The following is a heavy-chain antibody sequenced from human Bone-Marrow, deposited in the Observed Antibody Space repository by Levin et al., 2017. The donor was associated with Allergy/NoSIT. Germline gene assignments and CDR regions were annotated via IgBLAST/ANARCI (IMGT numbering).Heavy chain of an antibody. CDR3: ARGVILWNGDQFYFDS. CDR2: IYYSGST. CDR1: GSSISSGDYY. Sequence: TSETLSLTCTVSGSSISSGDYYWSWIRQPPGKGLEWIGYIYYSGSTHYISSLKSRITMSVDTSMQQFSLNLESVTAADTAVYYCARGVILWNGDQFYFDSWGQGSLVTVSS. J-gene: IGHJ4*02. V-gene: IGHV4-30-4*01. D-gene: IGHD1-1*01.